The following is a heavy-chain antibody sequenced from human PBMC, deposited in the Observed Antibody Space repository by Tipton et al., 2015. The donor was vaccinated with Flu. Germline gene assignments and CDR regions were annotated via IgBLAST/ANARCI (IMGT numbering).Heavy chain of an antibody. CDR2: IYYSGST. J-gene: IGHJ4*02. V-gene: IGHV4-59*08. Sequence: TLSLTCTVSGGSISSYYWSWIRQPPGKGLEWIGYIYYSGSTNYNPSLKSRVTISVDTSKNQFSLNLASVTAADTAVYYCARRSTTAAPHYFDYWGQGILVTVPS. D-gene: IGHD1-1*01. CDR1: GGSISSYY. CDR3: ARRSTTAAPHYFDY.